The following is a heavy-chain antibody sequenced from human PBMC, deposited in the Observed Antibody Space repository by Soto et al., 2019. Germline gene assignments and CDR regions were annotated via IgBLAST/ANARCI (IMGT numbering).Heavy chain of an antibody. CDR2: IDYGGST. V-gene: IGHV4-30-4*01. CDR3: ARVVKDWYYFDY. Sequence: QVQLQESGPGLVKPSQTLSLTCTVSGGSISSGDYYWSWIRQPPGKGLEWIGYIDYGGSTYYKPSLKCRVTLSVDTSKNQFSLKLSSVTAADTAVYYCARVVKDWYYFDYWGQGTLVTVSS. J-gene: IGHJ4*02. CDR1: GGSISSGDYY. D-gene: IGHD2-15*01.